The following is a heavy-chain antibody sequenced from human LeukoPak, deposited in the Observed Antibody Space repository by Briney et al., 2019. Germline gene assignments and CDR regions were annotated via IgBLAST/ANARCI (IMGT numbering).Heavy chain of an antibody. CDR3: AKDVHMVRGAYWRAFDY. J-gene: IGHJ4*02. CDR1: GFTFSSYA. D-gene: IGHD3-10*01. Sequence: GGSLRLSCAASGFTFSSYAMSWVRQAPGKGLEWVSAISGSGGSTYYADSVKGRFNISRDNSKNTLYLQMNSLRAEDTAVYYCAKDVHMVRGAYWRAFDYWGQGTLVTVSS. V-gene: IGHV3-23*01. CDR2: ISGSGGST.